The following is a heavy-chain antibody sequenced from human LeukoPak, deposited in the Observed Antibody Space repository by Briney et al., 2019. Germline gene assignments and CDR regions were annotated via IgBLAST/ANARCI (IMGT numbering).Heavy chain of an antibody. D-gene: IGHD6-6*01. Sequence: GGSLRLSCAASGFTFSRYAMNWVRQAPGKGLEWVAIISYDGSNKNYADSVKGRFIISRDNSQNMLFLQMNSLRAEDTALYYCARDLFFSSSSMGYYFDHWGQGNLVTVSS. CDR1: GFTFSRYA. CDR2: ISYDGSNK. V-gene: IGHV3-30-3*01. CDR3: ARDLFFSSSSMGYYFDH. J-gene: IGHJ4*02.